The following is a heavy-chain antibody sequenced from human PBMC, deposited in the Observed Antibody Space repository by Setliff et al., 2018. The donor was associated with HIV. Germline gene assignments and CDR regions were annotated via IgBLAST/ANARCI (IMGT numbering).Heavy chain of an antibody. J-gene: IGHJ4*02. CDR3: ARELLRSWDGSENSYKPYYFDY. CDR1: GGSVRGHY. V-gene: IGHV4-4*07. D-gene: IGHD3-10*01. CDR2: IYTSGNSRYT. Sequence: KPSETLSLTCAVYGGSVRGHYWSWLRQPAGKGLEWIGHIYTSGNSRYTNYNSSLESRVAISLDTSSNQFSLKLSSVTAADTAVYYCARELLRSWDGSENSYKPYYFDYWGQGTLVTVSS.